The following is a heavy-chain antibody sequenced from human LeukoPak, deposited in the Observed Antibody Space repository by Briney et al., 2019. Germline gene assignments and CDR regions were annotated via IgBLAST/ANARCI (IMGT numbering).Heavy chain of an antibody. CDR3: ARRLRWSNFDY. CDR2: IYYSGST. V-gene: IGHV4-39*01. CDR1: GGSISSSSYY. J-gene: IGHJ4*02. Sequence: SETLSLTCTVSGGSISSSSYYWGWIRQPPGKGLEWIGSIYYSGSTYYNPSFKSRVTISVDTSKNQFSLKLSSVTAADTAVYYCARRLRWSNFDYWGQGTLVTVSS. D-gene: IGHD4-23*01.